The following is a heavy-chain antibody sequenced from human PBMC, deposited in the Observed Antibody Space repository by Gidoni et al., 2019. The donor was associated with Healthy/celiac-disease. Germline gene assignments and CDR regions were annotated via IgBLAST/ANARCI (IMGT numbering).Heavy chain of an antibody. D-gene: IGHD2-2*01. Sequence: QLQLQESGPGLVTPSETLSLTCTVSGGSISSSSYYWGWIRQPPGQGLEWIGSIYSSGSTYYNPALKSRVTISVDTSKNQFSLKLSSVTAADTAVYYCARRGDVVVPAALSLYGMDVWGQGTTVTVSS. CDR2: IYSSGST. CDR1: GGSISSSSYY. CDR3: ARRGDVVVPAALSLYGMDV. J-gene: IGHJ6*02. V-gene: IGHV4-39*01.